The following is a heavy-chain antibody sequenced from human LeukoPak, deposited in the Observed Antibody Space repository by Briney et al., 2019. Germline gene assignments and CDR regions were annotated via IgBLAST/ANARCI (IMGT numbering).Heavy chain of an antibody. CDR3: ARDAHLSYASGFDY. CDR1: GFTFSTST. CDR2: IGSTSNYM. Sequence: GGSLRLSCAASGFTFSTSTMNWVRQAPGKGLEWVSSIGSTSNYMYYADSVEGRFTISRDNAKNSLYLQMNSLRAEDTAVYYCARDAHLSYASGFDYWGQGILVTVSS. D-gene: IGHD3-10*01. V-gene: IGHV3-21*01. J-gene: IGHJ4*02.